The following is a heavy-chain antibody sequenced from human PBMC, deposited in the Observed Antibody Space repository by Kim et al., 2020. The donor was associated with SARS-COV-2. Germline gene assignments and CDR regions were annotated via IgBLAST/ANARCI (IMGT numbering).Heavy chain of an antibody. Sequence: SETLSLTCTASGGSISSYYWSWIRQPPGKGLEWIGYIYYSGSTNYNPSLKSRVTISVDTSKNQFSLKLSSVTAADTAVYYCARGWGVGSFDYWGQGTLVTVSS. D-gene: IGHD1-26*01. V-gene: IGHV4-59*01. J-gene: IGHJ4*02. CDR3: ARGWGVGSFDY. CDR2: IYYSGST. CDR1: GGSISSYY.